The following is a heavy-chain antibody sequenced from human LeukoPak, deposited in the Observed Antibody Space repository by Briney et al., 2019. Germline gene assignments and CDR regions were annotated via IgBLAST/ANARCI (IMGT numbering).Heavy chain of an antibody. J-gene: IGHJ4*02. V-gene: IGHV1-24*01. CDR3: ATDESVAGKIN. Sequence: GASVKVSCKASGGTFSSYAISWVRQAPGQGLEWMGGFDPEDGETIYAQKFQGRVTMTEDTSTDTAYMELSSLRSEDTAVYYCATDESVAGKINWGQGTLVTVSS. CDR1: GGTFSSYA. CDR2: FDPEDGET. D-gene: IGHD6-19*01.